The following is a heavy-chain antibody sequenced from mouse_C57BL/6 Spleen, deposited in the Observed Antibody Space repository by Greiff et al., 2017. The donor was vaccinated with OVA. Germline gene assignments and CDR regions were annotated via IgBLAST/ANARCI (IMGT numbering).Heavy chain of an antibody. Sequence: EVQLQQSVAELVRPGASVKLSCTASGFNIKNTYMHWVKQRPEQGLEWIGRIDPANGNTKYAPQFQGKATITADTASNTAYLQLSSLTSEDTAIYYCAYYSNYAYYAMDYWGQGTSVTVSS. V-gene: IGHV14-3*01. D-gene: IGHD2-5*01. J-gene: IGHJ4*01. CDR3: AYYSNYAYYAMDY. CDR1: GFNIKNTY. CDR2: IDPANGNT.